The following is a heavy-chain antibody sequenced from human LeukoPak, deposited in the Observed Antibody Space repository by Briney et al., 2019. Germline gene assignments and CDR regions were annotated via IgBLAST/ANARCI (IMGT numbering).Heavy chain of an antibody. CDR1: GYTFTDYY. D-gene: IGHD2-2*01. CDR2: INPNSGGT. Sequence: ASVKVSCKASGYTFTDYYMHWVLQAPGQGLEWMGWINPNSGGTDYAQKFQGRVTMTRDTSISTAYMELSRLRSDDTAVYYCARGGFCGSTSCYLFDYWGQGTLVTVSS. V-gene: IGHV1-2*02. CDR3: ARGGFCGSTSCYLFDY. J-gene: IGHJ4*02.